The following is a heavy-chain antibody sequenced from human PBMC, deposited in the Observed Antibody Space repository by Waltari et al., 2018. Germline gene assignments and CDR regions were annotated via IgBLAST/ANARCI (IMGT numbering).Heavy chain of an antibody. CDR1: GYRLPSAR. CDR3: AGGPEGYYGSGSYAPFDS. D-gene: IGHD3-10*01. V-gene: IGHV5-51*01. Sequence: EGQVEQSGAEVKTPGASLMISCKGSGYRLPSARRGGVGVMARKGLGWMGIMYPGDSETRYSPAFQGQVTISADKSISTAYLQWSRRKAADTAMYYCAGGPEGYYGSGSYAPFDSWGQGTLVTVSS. CDR2: MYPGDSET. J-gene: IGHJ4*02.